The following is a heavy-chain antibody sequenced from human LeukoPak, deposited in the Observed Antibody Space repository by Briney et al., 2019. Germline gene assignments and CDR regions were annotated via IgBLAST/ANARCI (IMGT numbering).Heavy chain of an antibody. CDR3: ARDQAGEYNWNY. D-gene: IGHD1-20*01. J-gene: IGHJ4*02. CDR2: INPNSGGT. V-gene: IGHV1-2*02. Sequence: ASVKVSCKASGYTFIGYYMHWVRQAPGQGLEWMGWINPNSGGTNYAQKFQGRVTMTRDTSISTAYMELSRLRPDDTAVYYCARDQAGEYNWNYWGQGTLVTVSS. CDR1: GYTFIGYY.